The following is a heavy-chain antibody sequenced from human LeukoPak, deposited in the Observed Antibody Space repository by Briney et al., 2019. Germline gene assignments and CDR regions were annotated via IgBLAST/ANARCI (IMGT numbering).Heavy chain of an antibody. CDR3: ANPNNPNYYGSGSSSDY. CDR2: ISWNSGSI. V-gene: IGHV3-9*01. CDR1: GFTFSSYA. J-gene: IGHJ4*02. D-gene: IGHD3-10*01. Sequence: PGGSLRLSCAASGFTFSSYAMHWVRQAPGKGLEWVSGISWNSGSIGYADSVKGRFTISRDNAKNSLYLQMNSLRAEDTALYYCANPNNPNYYGSGSSSDYWGQGTLVTVSS.